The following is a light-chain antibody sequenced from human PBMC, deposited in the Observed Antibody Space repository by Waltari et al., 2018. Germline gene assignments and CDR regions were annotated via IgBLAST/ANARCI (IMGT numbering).Light chain of an antibody. J-gene: IGKJ1*01. CDR3: QQYNNWPRT. CDR2: GAS. V-gene: IGKV3-15*01. CDR1: QSVSSN. Sequence: EIVMTPSLATLSVSPGERATLSCRASQSVSSNLAWYQQKPGQVPRLLIYGASTRATGIPARFSGSGSGTEFTLTISSMQSEDFAVYYCQQYNNWPRTFGQGTKVEIK.